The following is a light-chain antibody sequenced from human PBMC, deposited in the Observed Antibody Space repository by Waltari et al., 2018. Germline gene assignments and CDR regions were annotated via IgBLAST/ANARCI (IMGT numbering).Light chain of an antibody. J-gene: IGLJ2*01. CDR3: SSYTTGSTLVV. CDR1: SSDVGGYDY. CDR2: DVS. Sequence: QSALTQPASVSGSPGQSITISCTGTSSDVGGYDYVSWYQQHPGKAPKLMIYDVSNRPSGVSNRFSGSKSGNTAYLTISGLQAEDEADYYCSSYTTGSTLVVFGGGTKLTVL. V-gene: IGLV2-14*03.